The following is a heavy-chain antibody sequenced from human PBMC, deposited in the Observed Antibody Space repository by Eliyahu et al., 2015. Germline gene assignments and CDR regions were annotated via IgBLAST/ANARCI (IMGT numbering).Heavy chain of an antibody. Sequence: EVQLVQSGAEVKKPGESLRISCKGSGYSFTSYWISWVRQMPGKGLEWMGRIDPSDSYTNYSPSFQGHVTISADKSISTAYLQWSSLKASDTAMYYCARGAYYDFWSGYEDYWGQGTLVTVSS. CDR2: IDPSDSYT. CDR1: GYSFTSYW. D-gene: IGHD3-3*01. J-gene: IGHJ4*02. CDR3: ARGAYYDFWSGYEDY. V-gene: IGHV5-10-1*03.